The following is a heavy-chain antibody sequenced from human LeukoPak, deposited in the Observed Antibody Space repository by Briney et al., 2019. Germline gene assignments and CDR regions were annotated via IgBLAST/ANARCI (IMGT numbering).Heavy chain of an antibody. CDR3: ARELSGGVGAFDY. V-gene: IGHV1-69*13. D-gene: IGHD1-26*01. CDR2: IIPILGTA. Sequence: SVKVSCKASGGTFSSYAISWVRQAPGQGLEWMGGIIPILGTANYAQKFQGRVTITADESTSTAYMELSSLRSEDTAVYYCARELSGGVGAFDYWGQGTLVTVSS. CDR1: GGTFSSYA. J-gene: IGHJ4*02.